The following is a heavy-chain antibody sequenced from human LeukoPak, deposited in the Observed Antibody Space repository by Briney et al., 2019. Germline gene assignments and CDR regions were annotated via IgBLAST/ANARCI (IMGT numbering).Heavy chain of an antibody. CDR1: GYTFTSYG. CDR2: ISAYNGNT. Sequence: ASVKVSCKASGYTFTSYGISWVRQAPGQGLEWMGWISAYNGNTNYAQKLQGRVTMTTDTSTSTAYMELRSLRYDDTAVYYCARDGCSSTSCSLSGYYGMDVWAQATTVTVSS. J-gene: IGHJ6*02. CDR3: ARDGCSSTSCSLSGYYGMDV. V-gene: IGHV1-18*01. D-gene: IGHD2-2*01.